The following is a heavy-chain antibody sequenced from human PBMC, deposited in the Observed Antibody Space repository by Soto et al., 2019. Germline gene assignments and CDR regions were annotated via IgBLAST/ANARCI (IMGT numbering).Heavy chain of an antibody. J-gene: IGHJ4*02. Sequence: SETLSLTCTVSGGSISSYYWSWIRQPPGKGLEWIGYIYYSGSTNYNPSLKSRVTISVDTSKNQFSLKLSSVTAADTAVYYCARGDYSSGDYFDYWGQGTLVTVSS. D-gene: IGHD6-19*01. CDR3: ARGDYSSGDYFDY. CDR1: GGSISSYY. CDR2: IYYSGST. V-gene: IGHV4-59*01.